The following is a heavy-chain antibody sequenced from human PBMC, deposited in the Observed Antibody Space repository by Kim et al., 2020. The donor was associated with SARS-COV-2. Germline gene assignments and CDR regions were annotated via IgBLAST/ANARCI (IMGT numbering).Heavy chain of an antibody. CDR1: GFTFSSYG. Sequence: GGSLRLSCAASGFTFSSYGMHWVRQAPGKGLEWVAVISYDGSNKYYADSVKGRFTISRDNSKNTLYLQMNSLRAEDTAVYYCAKDSESYSYGLSGMDVWGQGTTVTVSS. CDR3: AKDSESYSYGLSGMDV. J-gene: IGHJ6*02. D-gene: IGHD5-18*01. CDR2: ISYDGSNK. V-gene: IGHV3-30*18.